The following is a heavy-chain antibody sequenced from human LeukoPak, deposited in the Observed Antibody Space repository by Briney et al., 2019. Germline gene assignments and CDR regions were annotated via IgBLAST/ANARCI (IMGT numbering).Heavy chain of an antibody. V-gene: IGHV4-39*01. Sequence: SETLSLTCTVSGVSISSSTYYWGWIRQPPGKGLEWIGSISYSGSTYYNPSLKSRVIISVDTSKNQVSLKLRSVTAADTAMYYCARVGVVPAAHKLPDYYYYMDVWGKGTTVTVSS. D-gene: IGHD2-2*01. J-gene: IGHJ6*03. CDR3: ARVGVVPAAHKLPDYYYYMDV. CDR1: GVSISSSTYY. CDR2: ISYSGST.